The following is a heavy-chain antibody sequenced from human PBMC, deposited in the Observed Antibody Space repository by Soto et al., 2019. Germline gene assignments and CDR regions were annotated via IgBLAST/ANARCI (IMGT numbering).Heavy chain of an antibody. CDR1: GFTFSSYG. J-gene: IGHJ6*02. Sequence: TGGSLRLSCAASGFTFSSYGMHWVRQAPGKGLEWVAVISYDGSNKYYADSVKGRFTISRDNSKNTLYLQMNSLRAEDTAVYYCANALQLWAPGGVWGQGTTVTVSS. CDR2: ISYDGSNK. D-gene: IGHD5-18*01. CDR3: ANALQLWAPGGV. V-gene: IGHV3-30*18.